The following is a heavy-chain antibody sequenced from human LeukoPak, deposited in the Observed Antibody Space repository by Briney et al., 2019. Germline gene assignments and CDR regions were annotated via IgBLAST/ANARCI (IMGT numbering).Heavy chain of an antibody. V-gene: IGHV3-23*01. CDR1: GFTFSSYA. J-gene: IGHJ4*02. Sequence: GGSLRLSCAASGFTFSSYAMSWVRQTPGKGLEWVSAISGSGGSTYYADSVKGRFTISRDNSKNTLYLQMNSLRAEDTAVYYCAKDRKLITMISLSYWGQGTLVTVSS. CDR3: AKDRKLITMISLSY. D-gene: IGHD3-22*01. CDR2: ISGSGGST.